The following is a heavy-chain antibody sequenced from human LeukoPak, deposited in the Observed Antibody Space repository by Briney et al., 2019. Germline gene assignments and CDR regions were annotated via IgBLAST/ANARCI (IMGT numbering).Heavy chain of an antibody. D-gene: IGHD2-21*02. CDR3: TANGDNSDF. CDR1: GFSLTDSP. V-gene: IGHV3-73*01. Sequence: GGSLRLSCAASGFSLTDSPVHWVRQASGKGLEWLGRIRNKASTYATAYAASVRGRFTISRDDSKHTAYLQMNSLKTDDTAVYYCTANGDNSDFWGQGTLVTVSS. J-gene: IGHJ4*02. CDR2: IRNKASTYAT.